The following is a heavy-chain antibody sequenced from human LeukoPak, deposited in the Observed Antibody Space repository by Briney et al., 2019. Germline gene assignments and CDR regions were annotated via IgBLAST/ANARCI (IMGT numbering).Heavy chain of an antibody. V-gene: IGHV3-30-3*01. CDR2: ISYDGSNK. CDR1: GFTFSSYA. D-gene: IGHD6-19*01. J-gene: IGHJ3*02. CDR3: ARDTASFSSGSAFDI. Sequence: GGSLRLSCAASGFTFSSYAMHWVRQVPGKGLEWVAVISYDGSNKYYADSVKGRFTISRDNSKNTLYLQMNSLRAEDTAVYYCARDTASFSSGSAFDIWGQGTMVTVSS.